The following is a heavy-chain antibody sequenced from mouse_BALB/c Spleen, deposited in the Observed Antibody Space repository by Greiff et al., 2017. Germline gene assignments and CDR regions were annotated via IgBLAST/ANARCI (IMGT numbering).Heavy chain of an antibody. CDR3: ARQVTDYFDY. CDR2: ISSGGSYT. Sequence: EVKLMESGGDLVKPGGSLKLSCAASGFTFSSYGMSWVRQTPDKRLEWVATISSGGSYTYYPDSVKGRFTISRDSAKNTLYLQMSSLKSEDTAMYYCARQVTDYFDYWGQGTTLTVSS. D-gene: IGHD2-1*01. CDR1: GFTFSSYG. J-gene: IGHJ2*01. V-gene: IGHV5-6*01.